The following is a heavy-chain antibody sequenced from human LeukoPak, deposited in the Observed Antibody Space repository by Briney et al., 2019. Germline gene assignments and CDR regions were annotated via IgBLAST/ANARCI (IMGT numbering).Heavy chain of an antibody. CDR1: GITLSNYG. CDR2: ISDSGGST. J-gene: IGHJ4*02. CDR3: AKRGVVIRVILVGFHKEAYYFES. V-gene: IGHV3-23*01. Sequence: GGSLRLSCAVSGITLSNYGMSWFRQAPGKGLEWVAGISDSGGSTKYADSVKGRFTIARDNRKNTLYLQMNSLRAEDTAVYFCAKRGVVIRVILVGFHKEAYYFESWGQGALVTVSS. D-gene: IGHD3/OR15-3a*01.